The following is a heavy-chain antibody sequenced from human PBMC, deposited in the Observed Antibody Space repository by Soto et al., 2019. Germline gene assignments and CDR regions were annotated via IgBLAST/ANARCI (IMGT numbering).Heavy chain of an antibody. V-gene: IGHV1-18*04. CDR1: GYTFTSYG. D-gene: IGHD4-17*01. Sequence: GASVKVSCKASGYTFTSYGISWVRQAPGQGLEWMGWISAYNGNTNYAQKLQGRVTMTTDTSTSTAYMELRSLRSDDTAVYYCAREQYPNDYGDYYYYGMDVWGQGTTVTVSS. CDR3: AREQYPNDYGDYYYYGMDV. CDR2: ISAYNGNT. J-gene: IGHJ6*02.